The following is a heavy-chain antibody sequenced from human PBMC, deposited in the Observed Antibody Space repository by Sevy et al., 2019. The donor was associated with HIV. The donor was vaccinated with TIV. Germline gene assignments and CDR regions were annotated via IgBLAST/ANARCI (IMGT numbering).Heavy chain of an antibody. D-gene: IGHD4-4*01. CDR1: GFSLNAAGMG. Sequence: SGPTLVNPTQTLTLTCTFSGFSLNAAGMGVGWIRQPPGKALEWLALIYWDDDNRYSPSLQSRLTVTKDTSKRQVFLTMTNVDPMDTATYYCAHRWTYGNPFKYWGPGTLVTVSS. CDR3: AHRWTYGNPFKY. V-gene: IGHV2-5*02. CDR2: IYWDDDN. J-gene: IGHJ4*02.